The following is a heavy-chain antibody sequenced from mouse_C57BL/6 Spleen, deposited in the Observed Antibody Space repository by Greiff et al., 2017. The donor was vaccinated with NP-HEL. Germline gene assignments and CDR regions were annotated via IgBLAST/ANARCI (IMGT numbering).Heavy chain of an antibody. D-gene: IGHD2-1*01. CDR3: AKGGYGNYGYYFDY. CDR1: GYAFSSYW. J-gene: IGHJ2*01. V-gene: IGHV1-80*01. CDR2: IYPGDGDT. Sequence: VQLQQSGAELVKPGASVKISCKASGYAFSSYWMNWVKQRPGKGLEWIGQIYPGDGDTNYNGKFKGKATLTAAKSSSTAYMQLSSLTSEDSAVYFCAKGGYGNYGYYFDYWGQGTTLTVSS.